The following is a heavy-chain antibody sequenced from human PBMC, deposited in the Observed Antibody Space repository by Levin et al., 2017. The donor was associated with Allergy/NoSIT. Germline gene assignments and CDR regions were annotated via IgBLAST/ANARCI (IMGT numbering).Heavy chain of an antibody. CDR2: VSYDGSNK. J-gene: IGHJ4*02. CDR1: GFTFSSYA. CDR3: AREGYDSSGYPYYFDY. V-gene: IGHV3-30*04. Sequence: TGGSLRLSCAASGFTFSSYAMHWVRQAPGKGLEWVAVVSYDGSNKYYADSVKGRFTISRDNSKNTLFLQMNRLRAEDTAVYYCAREGYDSSGYPYYFDYWGQGTLVTVSS. D-gene: IGHD3-22*01.